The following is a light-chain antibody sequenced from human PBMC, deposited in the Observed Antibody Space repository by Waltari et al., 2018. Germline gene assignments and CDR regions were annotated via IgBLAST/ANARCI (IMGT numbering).Light chain of an antibody. CDR2: DAS. Sequence: EIVLTQSPATLSVSPGERATLSCRASQSIRTYLAWYQHRPGQAPRLLIYDASNRATDITARFSGSGSGTEFTIPISSLQHEDFAVYYCQERSNWPGGAFGGGTKVEI. V-gene: IGKV3-11*01. CDR1: QSIRTY. J-gene: IGKJ4*01. CDR3: QERSNWPGGA.